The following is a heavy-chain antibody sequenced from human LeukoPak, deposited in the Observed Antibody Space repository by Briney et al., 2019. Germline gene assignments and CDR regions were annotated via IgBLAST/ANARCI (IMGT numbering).Heavy chain of an antibody. Sequence: PGGSLRLSYAATGFTFSGFEMNWVRQAPGKGLEWVSYISSSGSAKYYADSVEGRFTISRDNTKSSLYLQMNSLRGEDTAVYYCASQDYWGQGTLVTVSS. CDR2: ISSSGSAK. J-gene: IGHJ4*02. CDR3: ASQDY. V-gene: IGHV3-48*03. CDR1: GFTFSGFE.